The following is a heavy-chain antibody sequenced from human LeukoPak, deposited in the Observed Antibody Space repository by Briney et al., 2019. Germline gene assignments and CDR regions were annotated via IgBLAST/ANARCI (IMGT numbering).Heavy chain of an antibody. CDR3: ARHVNWRSGQSWFDP. Sequence: GEPLSISCEAPGYSFTSYSISWARQMHEEGLEWMGRIDPSDSDTNYSPSFQGHVTMSADKSISTAYLQWSSLKASDTAMYFCARHVNWRSGQSWFDPWGQGTLVSVSS. D-gene: IGHD3-10*01. CDR2: IDPSDSDT. J-gene: IGHJ5*02. CDR1: GYSFTSYS. V-gene: IGHV5-10-1*01.